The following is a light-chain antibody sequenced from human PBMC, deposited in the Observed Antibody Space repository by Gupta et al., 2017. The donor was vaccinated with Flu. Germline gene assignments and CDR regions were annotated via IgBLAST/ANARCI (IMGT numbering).Light chain of an antibody. J-gene: IGKJ2*01. Sequence: GDRVTITCRASQSISSYLNWYQQKPKKAPKLLIYAASSLQSGVPSRFSGSGSGTDFTLTISSLQPEDFATYYCQQSYSSPRTFGQGTKLEIK. V-gene: IGKV1-39*01. CDR1: QSISSY. CDR3: QQSYSSPRT. CDR2: AAS.